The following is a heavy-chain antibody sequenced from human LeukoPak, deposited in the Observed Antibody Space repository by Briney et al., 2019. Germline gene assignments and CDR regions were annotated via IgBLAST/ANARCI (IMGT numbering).Heavy chain of an antibody. J-gene: IGHJ5*02. CDR1: GFPFNNYW. CDR2: INTDGRTT. CDR3: ARAGASGWYAAGWFDP. Sequence: GGSLRLSCAASGFPFNNYWIHWVRQAPGKGLMWVSSINTDGRTTRYAASVQGRFTISRDNAKNTLSLQMNSLRDDDTAVYYCARAGASGWYAAGWFDPWGQGTLVIVSS. V-gene: IGHV3-74*01. D-gene: IGHD6-19*01.